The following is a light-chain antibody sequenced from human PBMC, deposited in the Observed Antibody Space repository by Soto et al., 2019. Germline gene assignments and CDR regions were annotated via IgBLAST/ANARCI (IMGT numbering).Light chain of an antibody. CDR2: KAS. Sequence: DLQMTQSPSTLSASVGDRVTITCRASQSISSWLAWYQQKPGKAPKLLIYKASSLESGVPSRFSGSGSGTEFTLTISSLQPDDFATYYCQQYNSYSSITFGPGTKVDIK. J-gene: IGKJ3*01. CDR1: QSISSW. V-gene: IGKV1-5*03. CDR3: QQYNSYSSIT.